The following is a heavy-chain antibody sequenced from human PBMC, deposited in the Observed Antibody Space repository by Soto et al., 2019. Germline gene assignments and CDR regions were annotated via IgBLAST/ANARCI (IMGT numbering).Heavy chain of an antibody. Sequence: ASVKVSCKASGYTFTSYGISWVRQAPGQGLEWMGWISAYNGNTNYAQKLQGRVTMTTDTSTSTAYMELRSLRSDDTAVYYCARVVGVVPAAMRLNWFVPWGQGTLVTVSS. J-gene: IGHJ5*02. CDR2: ISAYNGNT. D-gene: IGHD2-2*01. V-gene: IGHV1-18*04. CDR1: GYTFTSYG. CDR3: ARVVGVVPAAMRLNWFVP.